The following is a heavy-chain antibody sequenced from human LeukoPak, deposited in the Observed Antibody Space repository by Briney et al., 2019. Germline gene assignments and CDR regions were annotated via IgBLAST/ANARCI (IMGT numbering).Heavy chain of an antibody. CDR2: IGYSGST. CDR1: GASISSYF. Sequence: SETLSLTCAASGASISSYFWSWIRQPPGKGLEYIRYIGYSGSTNYNPSLKSRVTISVDTSKNQFSLKLTSVTAADTAVYYCARSKAYSGYFDYWGQGTLVTVSS. V-gene: IGHV4-59*08. CDR3: ARSKAYSGYFDY. D-gene: IGHD4-11*01. J-gene: IGHJ4*02.